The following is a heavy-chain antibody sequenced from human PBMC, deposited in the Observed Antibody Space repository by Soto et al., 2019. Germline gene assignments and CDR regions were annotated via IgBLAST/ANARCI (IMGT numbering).Heavy chain of an antibody. CDR3: ARGGAGVAFDS. CDR2: IIPFFNKA. CDR1: AGTFSNFA. Sequence: QVQVVQSGAEVKKPGSSVKVSCQTPAGTFSNFAINWVRQAPGQGLEWMGEIIPFFNKANYARNFQGRVKITADKSSGTAYMELRSLRSDDTAMFYCARGGAGVAFDSWGQGTLVTVSS. D-gene: IGHD3-16*01. J-gene: IGHJ4*02. V-gene: IGHV1-69*06.